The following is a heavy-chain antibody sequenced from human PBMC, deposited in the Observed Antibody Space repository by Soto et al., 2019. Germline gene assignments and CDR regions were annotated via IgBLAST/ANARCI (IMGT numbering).Heavy chain of an antibody. J-gene: IGHJ4*02. CDR1: GFTFGASN. D-gene: IGHD3-22*01. CDR2: IGSKGETYAT. CDR3: TKVRADYYDSSGPNY. V-gene: IGHV3-73*01. Sequence: GGSLRLSCAASGFTFGASNLQWVRQASGKGLEWLGRIGSKGETYATTYAASVKGRFTISRDDSKKTAYLQMNSLKTEDTAVYYCTKVRADYYDSSGPNYWGQGTLVTVSS.